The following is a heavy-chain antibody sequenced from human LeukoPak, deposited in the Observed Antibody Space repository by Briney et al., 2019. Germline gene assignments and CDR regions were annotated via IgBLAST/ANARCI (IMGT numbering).Heavy chain of an antibody. CDR1: GFTFSSYS. CDR2: ISSSSSYI. CDR3: ARESSYYGSGSYFRPFDY. D-gene: IGHD3-10*01. J-gene: IGHJ4*02. V-gene: IGHV3-21*01. Sequence: GGSLRLSCAASGFTFSSYSMNWVRQAPGKGLEWVSSISSSSSYIYYADSVKGRFTISRDNAKNSLYLQMNSLRAEDTAVYYCARESSYYGSGSYFRPFDYWGQGTLVTVSS.